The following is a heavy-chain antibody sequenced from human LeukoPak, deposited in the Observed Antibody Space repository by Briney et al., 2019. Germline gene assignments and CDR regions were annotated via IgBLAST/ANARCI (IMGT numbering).Heavy chain of an antibody. D-gene: IGHD2-8*02. CDR3: VRSGPYWNYYGMDV. CDR1: GGSISSYY. CDR2: IYYSGST. V-gene: IGHV4-59*01. J-gene: IGHJ6*02. Sequence: KPSETLSLTCTVSGGSISSYYWSWIRQPPGKGLEWIGYIYYSGSTNYNPSLKSRVTISVDTSKNQFSLKLSSVTAADTAVYYCVRSGPYWNYYGMDVWGQGTTVTVSS.